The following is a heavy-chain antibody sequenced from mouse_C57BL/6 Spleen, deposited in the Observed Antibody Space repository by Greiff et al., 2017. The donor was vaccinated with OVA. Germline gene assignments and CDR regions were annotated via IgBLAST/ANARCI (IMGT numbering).Heavy chain of an antibody. D-gene: IGHD1-1*01. CDR3: ARERDYYGSSYFDY. V-gene: IGHV5-17*01. CDR1: GFTFSDYG. CDR2: ISSGSSTI. Sequence: EVQGVESGGGLVKPGGSLKLSCAASGFTFSDYGMHWVRQAPEKGLEWVAYISSGSSTIYYADTVKGRFTISRDNAKNTLFLQMTSLRSEDTAMYYCARERDYYGSSYFDYWGQGTTLTVSS. J-gene: IGHJ2*01.